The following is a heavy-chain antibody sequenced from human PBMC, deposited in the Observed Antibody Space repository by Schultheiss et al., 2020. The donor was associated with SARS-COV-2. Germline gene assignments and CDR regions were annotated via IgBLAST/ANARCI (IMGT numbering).Heavy chain of an antibody. D-gene: IGHD6-19*01. CDR2: IFYTGST. Sequence: SETLSLTCTVSGGSISSSSYYWGWIRQPPGKGLEWIGSIFYTGSTYYNPSLKSRVTISVDTSKNQFSLKLSSVTAADTAVYYCAKDRRWQWLVGGWFDPWGQGTLVTVSS. V-gene: IGHV4-39*02. CDR3: AKDRRWQWLVGGWFDP. J-gene: IGHJ5*02. CDR1: GGSISSSSYY.